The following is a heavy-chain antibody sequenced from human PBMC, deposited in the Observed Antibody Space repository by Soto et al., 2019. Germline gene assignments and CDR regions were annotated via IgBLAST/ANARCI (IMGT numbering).Heavy chain of an antibody. CDR2: ISYDGSNK. V-gene: IGHV3-30*18. CDR3: AKEVLSHTRPHHNDY. Sequence: QVQLVESGGGVVQPGRSLRLSCAASGFTFSSYGMHWVRQAPGKGLEWVAVISYDGSNKYYADSVKGRFTISRDNSKNTLYMQMNSLRAEDTAVYYCAKEVLSHTRPHHNDYWGQGTLVTVSS. CDR1: GFTFSSYG. J-gene: IGHJ4*02. D-gene: IGHD1-26*01.